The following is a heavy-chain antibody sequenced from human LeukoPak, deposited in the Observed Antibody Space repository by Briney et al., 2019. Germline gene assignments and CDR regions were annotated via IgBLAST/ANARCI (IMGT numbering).Heavy chain of an antibody. CDR2: IKEDGSEK. J-gene: IGHJ4*02. D-gene: IGHD6-13*01. Sequence: GGSLRLSCAASGFTFSNFWMTWVRQAPGKGLEWVANIKEDGSEKYYVDSVKGRFSISRDNAKNSVRLQMNRLRADDAALSYCAKGWSDLPYWGQGTLVTVSS. CDR1: GFTFSNFW. V-gene: IGHV3-7*01. CDR3: AKGWSDLPY.